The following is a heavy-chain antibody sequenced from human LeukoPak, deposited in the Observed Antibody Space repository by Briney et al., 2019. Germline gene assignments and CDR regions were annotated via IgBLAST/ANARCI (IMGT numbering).Heavy chain of an antibody. J-gene: IGHJ5*02. CDR2: IYTSGST. D-gene: IGHD3-22*01. Sequence: SETQSLTCTVSGGSISSYYWSWIRQPAGKGLEWIGRIYTSGSTNYNPSLKSRVTMSVDTSKNQFSLKLSSVTAADTAVYYCARDLYYYDSSGYYHNWFDPWGQGTLVTVSS. CDR3: ARDLYYYDSSGYYHNWFDP. V-gene: IGHV4-4*07. CDR1: GGSISSYY.